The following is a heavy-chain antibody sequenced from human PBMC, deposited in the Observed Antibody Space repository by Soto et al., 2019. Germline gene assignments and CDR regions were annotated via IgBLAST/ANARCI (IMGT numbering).Heavy chain of an antibody. CDR2: IKSKTDGGTT. Sequence: GGSLRLSCAASGFTFSNAWMNWVRQAPGKGLEWVGRIKSKTDGGTTDYAAPVKGRFTISRDDSKNTLYLQMNSLKTEDTAVYYCTTADPFLPETKYHYYYYGMDVWGQGTTVTVSS. CDR3: TTADPFLPETKYHYYYYGMDV. J-gene: IGHJ6*02. V-gene: IGHV3-15*07. CDR1: GFTFSNAW. D-gene: IGHD3-3*01.